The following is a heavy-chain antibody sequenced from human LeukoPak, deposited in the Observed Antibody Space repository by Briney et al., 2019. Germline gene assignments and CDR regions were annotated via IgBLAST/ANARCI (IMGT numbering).Heavy chain of an antibody. D-gene: IGHD3-10*01. CDR1: GGSISSYY. J-gene: IGHJ4*02. Sequence: PETLSLTCTVSGGSISSYYWSWIRQPPGKGLEWIGYIYYSGSTNYNPSLKSRVTISVDTSKNQFSLKLSSVTAADTAVYYCARHPRGFGKYYFDYWGQGTLVTVSS. V-gene: IGHV4-59*08. CDR3: ARHPRGFGKYYFDY. CDR2: IYYSGST.